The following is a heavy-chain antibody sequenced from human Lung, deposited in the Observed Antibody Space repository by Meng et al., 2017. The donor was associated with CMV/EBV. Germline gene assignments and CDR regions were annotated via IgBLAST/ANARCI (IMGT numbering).Heavy chain of an antibody. CDR3: ACGGYFGDY. J-gene: IGHJ4*02. D-gene: IGHD5-12*01. CDR1: GPPFGRYG. CDR2: ISAYNGNT. V-gene: IGHV1-18*01. Sequence: KSSCKDSGPPFGRYGSGWVRQAPGQGLEWMGWISAYNGNTNFAQNLQDRVTMTTDTSTSTAYMELRRLRSDDTAVYYCACGGYFGDYWGQGTLVTVSS.